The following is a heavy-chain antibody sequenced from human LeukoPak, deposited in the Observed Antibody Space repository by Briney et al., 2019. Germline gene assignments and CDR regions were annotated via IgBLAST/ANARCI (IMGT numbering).Heavy chain of an antibody. D-gene: IGHD4-17*01. CDR2: ISYDGSNK. J-gene: IGHJ4*02. V-gene: IGHV3-30*18. CDR1: GFTFSSYG. Sequence: GGSLRLSCAASGFTFSSYGMHWVRQAPGKGLEWVAVISYDGSNKYYADSVKGRFTISRDNSKNTLYLQIDGLRAEDTAIYYCAKDRDDYGDFAFDYWGQGTLVTVSS. CDR3: AKDRDDYGDFAFDY.